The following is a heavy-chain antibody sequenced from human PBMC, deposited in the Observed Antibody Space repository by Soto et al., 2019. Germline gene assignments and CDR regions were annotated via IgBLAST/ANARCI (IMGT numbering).Heavy chain of an antibody. CDR1: GGFIISYY. CDR2: IYYGGST. Sequence: SETLSLTCSVSGGFIISYYWTWVRQPPGKGLEWIGFIYYGGSTNYNPSLKSRVTISVDTSKNHFSLRLSSVTTADTAVYFCARGDYLGDIDIWSQGTMVXVSS. CDR3: ARGDYLGDIDI. V-gene: IGHV4-59*01. J-gene: IGHJ3*02. D-gene: IGHD3-10*01.